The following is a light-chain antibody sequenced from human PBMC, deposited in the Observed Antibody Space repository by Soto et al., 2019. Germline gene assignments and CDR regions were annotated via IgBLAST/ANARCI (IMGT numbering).Light chain of an antibody. CDR2: DAS. J-gene: IGKJ1*01. Sequence: EIVMTQSPATLSVSPGERATLSCRASQSVSTNLAWYQQKPGQAPRLLMYDASARATGIPVRFSGSGSGTEFTLTLSSLQSEDFASYDCQQYNKWPPWTFGQGTRVEIK. V-gene: IGKV3-15*01. CDR1: QSVSTN. CDR3: QQYNKWPPWT.